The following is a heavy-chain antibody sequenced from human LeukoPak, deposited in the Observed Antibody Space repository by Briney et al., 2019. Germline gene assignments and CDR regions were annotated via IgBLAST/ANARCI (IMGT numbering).Heavy chain of an antibody. CDR1: GFIFSSYS. D-gene: IGHD3-22*01. V-gene: IGHV3-74*01. CDR3: ARDLGQYYDTSDNWFDP. J-gene: IGHJ5*02. Sequence: GGSLRLSCAASGFIFSSYSMNWVRQAPGKGLVRVSRINSDGINTSYADSVKGRFTISRDNAKNTLNLQMNSLRAEDTAVYYCARDLGQYYDTSDNWFDPWGQGTLVTVSS. CDR2: INSDGINT.